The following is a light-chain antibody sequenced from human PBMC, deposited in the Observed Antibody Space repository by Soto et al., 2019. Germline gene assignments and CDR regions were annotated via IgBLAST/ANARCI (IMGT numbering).Light chain of an antibody. CDR1: QSISGC. CDR2: RAS. Sequence: DLQMTQSPSTLSASVGDRVTITCRASQSISGCLAWYQQIPGKAPKPLIYRASKLQSGVASRFSGSGSWTEFTLTISSLQPDDFATYYCQQYDTHQWTFGQGTKVEIK. J-gene: IGKJ1*01. CDR3: QQYDTHQWT. V-gene: IGKV1-5*03.